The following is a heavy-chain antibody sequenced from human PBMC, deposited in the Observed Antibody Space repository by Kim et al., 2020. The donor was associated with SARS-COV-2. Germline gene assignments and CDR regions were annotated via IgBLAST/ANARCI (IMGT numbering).Heavy chain of an antibody. J-gene: IGHJ4*02. CDR1: GFTFSSYE. CDR3: ARIRVLDFWSDYKDY. CDR2: ISSSGSTL. V-gene: IGHV3-48*03. D-gene: IGHD3-3*01. Sequence: GGSLRLSCAASGFTFSSYEMNWVRQAPGKGLEWVSYISSSGSTLYYAYSVKGRSTTSRDNAKNSLYLQMNSMRAEDTAVYYGARIRVLDFWSDYKDYWGQGTLVTVSS.